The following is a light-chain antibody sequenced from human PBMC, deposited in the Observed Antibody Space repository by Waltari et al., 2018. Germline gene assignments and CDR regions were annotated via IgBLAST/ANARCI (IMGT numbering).Light chain of an antibody. V-gene: IGLV2-14*01. CDR1: SSDVGGYNF. Sequence: QSALTQPASVSGSPGQSITISCTGTSSDVGGYNFVSWYQQDPGKAPTRIIYEVYNRPAGVSDRFAGSKSGNRASLTISGLQTEDEADYYCSSYTSRGTLVFGGGTKLTVL. J-gene: IGLJ2*01. CDR2: EVY. CDR3: SSYTSRGTLV.